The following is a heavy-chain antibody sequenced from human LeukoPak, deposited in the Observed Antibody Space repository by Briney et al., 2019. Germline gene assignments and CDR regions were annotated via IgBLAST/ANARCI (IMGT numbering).Heavy chain of an antibody. D-gene: IGHD5-18*01. V-gene: IGHV3-53*05. CDR2: IYSGGST. Sequence: GGSLRLSCAASGFTVSSNYMSWVRQAPGKGLEWVSVIYSGGSTYYADSVKGRFTISRDNSKNTLYLQMNSLRAEDTAVYYCARSQRGYNYGFSSFDYWGQGTLVTVSS. J-gene: IGHJ4*02. CDR3: ARSQRGYNYGFSSFDY. CDR1: GFTVSSNY.